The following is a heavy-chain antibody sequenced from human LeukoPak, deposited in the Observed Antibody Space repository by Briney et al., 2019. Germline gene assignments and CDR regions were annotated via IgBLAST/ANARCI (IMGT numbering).Heavy chain of an antibody. CDR2: INQDASEI. D-gene: IGHD2-21*02. J-gene: IGHJ4*02. CDR3: ATDRDNSDWQKRFDS. Sequence: GGSLRLSCAASGFTFSTYWMNWYRQAPGKGLGWVGNINQDASEINYVDSVRGRFTISRDNAKNSLHLQMNSLRAEDTAVYYCATDRDNSDWQKRFDSWGQGTLVTVSS. CDR1: GFTFSTYW. V-gene: IGHV3-7*01.